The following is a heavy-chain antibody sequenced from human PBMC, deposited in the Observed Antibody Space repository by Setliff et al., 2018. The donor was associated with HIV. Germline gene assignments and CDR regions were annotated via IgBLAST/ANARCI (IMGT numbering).Heavy chain of an antibody. J-gene: IGHJ4*02. V-gene: IGHV1-8*02. CDR3: ARQLSNSLES. CDR2: MNPNSGNT. Sequence: ASVKVSCKASGYTLTSYEINWVRQATGQGLEWMGWMNPNSGNTGYAQKFQGRGTMTRNTTISTAYMELSRLRSDDTDVYYCARQLSNSLESWGQGTLVTVS. CDR1: GYTLTSYE. D-gene: IGHD1-1*01.